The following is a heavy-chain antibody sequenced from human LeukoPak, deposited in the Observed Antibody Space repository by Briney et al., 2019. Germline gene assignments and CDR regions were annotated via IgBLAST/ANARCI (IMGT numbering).Heavy chain of an antibody. CDR2: ISAYNGNT. V-gene: IGHV1-18*01. CDR1: GYSFTSYG. J-gene: IGHJ4*02. Sequence: ASVKVSCKASGYSFTSYGISWVRQAPGQWLEWMGWISAYNGNTNYAQKLQGRVTMTTDTSTSTAYMELRSLRSDDTAVYYCARDKWLRCLDYWGQGTLVTVSS. D-gene: IGHD5-12*01. CDR3: ARDKWLRCLDY.